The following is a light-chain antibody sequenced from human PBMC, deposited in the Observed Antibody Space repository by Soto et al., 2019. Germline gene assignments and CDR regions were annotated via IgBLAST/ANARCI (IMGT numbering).Light chain of an antibody. J-gene: IGLJ1*01. CDR2: EDS. V-gene: IGLV2-23*01. CDR1: SSDVGSYNP. CDR3: CSYATRGPYV. Sequence: QSVLTQPASVSGSPGQSINISCSGTSSDVGSYNPVSWYQKHPGKAPKVMISEDSKRPSGVSYRFSGSKSGNTASLTISGLQSEDEANYYFCSYATRGPYVFRSRTKAPFL.